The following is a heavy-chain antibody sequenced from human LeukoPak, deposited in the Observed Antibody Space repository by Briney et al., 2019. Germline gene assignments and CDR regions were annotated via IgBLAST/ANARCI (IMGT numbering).Heavy chain of an antibody. D-gene: IGHD1-26*01. V-gene: IGHV3-23*01. CDR1: GFTFSSYA. Sequence: GGSLRLSCAASGFTFSSYAMSWVRQAPGKGLEWVSAISGSGGSTYYADSVKGRFTISRDNSKNTLYLQMNSLRAGDTAVYYCARSPLRGGDFDYWGQGTLVTVSS. J-gene: IGHJ4*02. CDR3: ARSPLRGGDFDY. CDR2: ISGSGGST.